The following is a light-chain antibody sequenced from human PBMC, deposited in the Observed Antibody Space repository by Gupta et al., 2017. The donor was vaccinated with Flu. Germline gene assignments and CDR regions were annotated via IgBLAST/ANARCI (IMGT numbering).Light chain of an antibody. CDR1: QGINSY. V-gene: IGKV1-9*01. Sequence: DIQLTQSPSFLSASVGDRVTITCRASQGINSYLVWYQQKSGKAPKLLIYAASTLQSGVPSRFSGSGSGTEFTLTISSLQPEDFATYYCQQLNSYPQAFGQGTQVEIK. CDR3: QQLNSYPQA. CDR2: AAS. J-gene: IGKJ5*01.